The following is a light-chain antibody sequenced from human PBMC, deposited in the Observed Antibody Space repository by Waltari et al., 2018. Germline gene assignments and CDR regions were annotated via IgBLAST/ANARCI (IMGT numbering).Light chain of an antibody. J-gene: IGLJ2*01. CDR3: CSYAGSVV. Sequence: QSALTQPASVSGSPGQSITISCTGTSRDVGSYNLVSWYQQHPGKAPKLMIYEVSKRPSGVSNRCSGSKSGNTASLTISGLQAEDEADYYCCSYAGSVVFGGGTKLTVL. CDR2: EVS. CDR1: SRDVGSYNL. V-gene: IGLV2-23*02.